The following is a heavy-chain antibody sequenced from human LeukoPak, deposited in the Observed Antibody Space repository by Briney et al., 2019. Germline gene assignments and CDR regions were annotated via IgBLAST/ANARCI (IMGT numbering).Heavy chain of an antibody. CDR2: IYYSGSI. Sequence: SETLSLTCTASGGSISSYYWSWIRQPPGKGLEWIGYIYYSGSINYNPSLKSRVTISVDTSKNQFSLKLRSVAAADTAVYYCARYSGSYSGFDYWGQGTLVTVSS. CDR3: ARYSGSYSGFDY. V-gene: IGHV4-59*08. J-gene: IGHJ4*02. D-gene: IGHD1-26*01. CDR1: GGSISSYY.